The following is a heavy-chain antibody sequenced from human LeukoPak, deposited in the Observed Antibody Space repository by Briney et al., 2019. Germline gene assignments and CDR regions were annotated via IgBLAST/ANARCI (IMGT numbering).Heavy chain of an antibody. CDR3: AREAEIRRNFYYMDV. D-gene: IGHD3-16*01. CDR1: GFTFSSYA. J-gene: IGHJ6*03. V-gene: IGHV3-30*01. CDR2: ISNDGSKE. Sequence: PGGSLRLSCVASGFTFSSYALFWVRKAPGKGLEWLAVISNDGSKEYYADSVKGRFTIARDNSKNTLYLDMISLRGEDTAMYYCAREAEIRRNFYYMDVWGKGTTVTVSS.